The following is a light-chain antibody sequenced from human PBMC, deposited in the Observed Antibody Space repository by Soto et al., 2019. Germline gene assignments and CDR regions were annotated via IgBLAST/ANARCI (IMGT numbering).Light chain of an antibody. CDR2: AAS. CDR3: QQDLRPPLT. CDR1: QSITTY. V-gene: IGKV1-39*01. J-gene: IGKJ3*01. Sequence: DIEVTQSPSSLSASVGDRVTITCRASQSITTYLNWYQQKPGKAPKPLIYAASSLQSGVPSRFSGSGSGTDFTLTISSLQPEDFATYYCQQDLRPPLTFGPGTKVDIK.